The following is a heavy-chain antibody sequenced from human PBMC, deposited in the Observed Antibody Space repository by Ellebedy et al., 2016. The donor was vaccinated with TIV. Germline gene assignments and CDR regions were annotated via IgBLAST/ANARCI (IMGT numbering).Heavy chain of an antibody. Sequence: SETLSLTXAVYGGSFSGYYWSWIRQPPGKGLEWIGEINHSGSTKYNPSLKSRVTISVDTSKSQFSLKLSSVTAADTAVYYCARVSDYVWGSPVDYWGQGTLVTVSS. CDR2: INHSGST. V-gene: IGHV4-34*01. CDR3: ARVSDYVWGSPVDY. CDR1: GGSFSGYY. J-gene: IGHJ4*02. D-gene: IGHD3-16*01.